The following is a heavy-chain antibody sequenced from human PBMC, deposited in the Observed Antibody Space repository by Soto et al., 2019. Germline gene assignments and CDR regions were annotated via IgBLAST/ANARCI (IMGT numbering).Heavy chain of an antibody. CDR2: IDIGGNT. D-gene: IGHD2-2*01. Sequence: GGSLRLSCAASGFSVTNNYMNWVRQAPGKGLEWVSIIDIGGNTYYADSVKDRFTISRDNSRNTLYLHMDSLRAEDTAVYYCARGRGSTGYLGSEHYFEYWGQGTLVTVSS. V-gene: IGHV3-66*01. J-gene: IGHJ4*02. CDR1: GFSVTNNY. CDR3: ARGRGSTGYLGSEHYFEY.